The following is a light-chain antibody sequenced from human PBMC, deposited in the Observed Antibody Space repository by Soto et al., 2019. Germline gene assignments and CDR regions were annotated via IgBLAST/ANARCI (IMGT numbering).Light chain of an antibody. V-gene: IGLV2-14*01. CDR1: SSDVGRYNY. CDR3: CSYTATDWRI. CDR2: DVN. J-gene: IGLJ2*01. Sequence: QSALTQPASVSGSPGQSITISCTGTSSDVGRYNYVSWYQQHPGKAPKLIIYDVNNRPSGVSNRFSGSKSGNTASLTISGLQAEVEADYYCCSYTATDWRIFGVGTKLTVL.